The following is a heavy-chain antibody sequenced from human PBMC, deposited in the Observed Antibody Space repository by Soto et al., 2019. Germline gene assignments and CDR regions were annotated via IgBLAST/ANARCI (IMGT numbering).Heavy chain of an antibody. Sequence: SETLSLTCTVSGGSVSSGSYYWSWIRQPPGKGMEWIGYIYYSGSTNYNPSLKSRVTISVDTSKNQFSLKQRSVTAAETTVYYCARTAAGMVIVDYWGQGTLVTVSS. D-gene: IGHD6-13*01. V-gene: IGHV4-61*01. CDR2: IYYSGST. CDR1: GGSVSSGSYY. J-gene: IGHJ4*02. CDR3: ARTAAGMVIVDY.